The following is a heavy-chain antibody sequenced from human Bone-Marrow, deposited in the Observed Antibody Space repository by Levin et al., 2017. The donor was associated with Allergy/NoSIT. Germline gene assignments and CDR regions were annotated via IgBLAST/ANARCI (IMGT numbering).Heavy chain of an antibody. CDR3: ARAYSSGRHSDFDY. CDR1: GFSLSTPGMC. Sequence: SGPTLVKPTQTLTLTCTFSGFSLSTPGMCVNWIRQPPGKALEWLALIDWNDNKYYSTSLMTRLTISTDTSKNQVVLTMTNMDPVDTATYYCARAYSSGRHSDFDYWGQGTLVTVSS. J-gene: IGHJ4*02. CDR2: IDWNDNK. D-gene: IGHD6-19*01. V-gene: IGHV2-70*13.